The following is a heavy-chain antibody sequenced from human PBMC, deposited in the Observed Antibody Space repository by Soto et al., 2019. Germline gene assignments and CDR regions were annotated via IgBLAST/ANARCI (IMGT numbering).Heavy chain of an antibody. D-gene: IGHD3-22*01. CDR1: GGSFSGYY. CDR2: INHSGRT. J-gene: IGHJ4*02. CDR3: VRGMGYYYPFDY. Sequence: SETLSLTCDVSGGSFSGYYWSWIRQPPGKGLEWIGEINHSGRTNYNPSLKSRVTISVDTSKNQFSLKLTSVTAADTAVYYCVRGMGYYYPFDYWGQGTLVTVSS. V-gene: IGHV4-34*01.